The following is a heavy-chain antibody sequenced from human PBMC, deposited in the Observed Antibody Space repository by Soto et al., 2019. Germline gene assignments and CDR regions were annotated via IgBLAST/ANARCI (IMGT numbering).Heavy chain of an antibody. D-gene: IGHD3-3*01. CDR1: GFSLTTSGVG. V-gene: IGHV2-5*02. CDR2: TYWDDDK. J-gene: IGHJ4*02. CDR3: AHRVLRTVFGLVTTTAIYFDF. Sequence: QITLNESGPTQVKPRQTLTLTCTFSGFSLTTSGVGVGWIRQSPGKAPEWLALTYWDDDKRYSPSLKSRLTITKATSKNQVVLTMADLDPADTATYYCAHRVLRTVFGLVTTTAIYFDFWGPGTPVAVSS.